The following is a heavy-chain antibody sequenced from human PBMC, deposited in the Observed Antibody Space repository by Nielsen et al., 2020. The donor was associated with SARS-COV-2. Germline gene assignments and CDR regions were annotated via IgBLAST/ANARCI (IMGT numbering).Heavy chain of an antibody. CDR2: ISWDGGST. D-gene: IGHD2-15*01. J-gene: IGHJ3*02. CDR1: GFTFSSYE. CDR3: ARDLAFGRYSDDAFDI. V-gene: IGHV3-43D*04. Sequence: GESLKISCAASGFTFSSYEMNWVRQAPGKGLEWVSLISWDGGSTYYADSVKGRFTISRDNSKNSLYLQMNSLRAEDTAVYYCARDLAFGRYSDDAFDIWGQGTMVTVSS.